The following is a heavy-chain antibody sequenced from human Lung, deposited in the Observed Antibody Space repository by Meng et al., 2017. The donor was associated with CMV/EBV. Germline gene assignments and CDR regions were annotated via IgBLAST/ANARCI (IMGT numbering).Heavy chain of an antibody. Sequence: VQRPESGPVMVKPSGTRSLTCAVSGGSMSSTNWWSWVRQPPGKGLEWIGEIYHSGSTNYNPSLKSRVSISVDKSKNQFSLKLSSVTAADTAVYYCARADKVRFDYWGQGTLVTVSS. CDR3: ARADKVRFDY. CDR1: GGSMSSTNW. J-gene: IGHJ4*02. V-gene: IGHV4-4*02. CDR2: IYHSGST.